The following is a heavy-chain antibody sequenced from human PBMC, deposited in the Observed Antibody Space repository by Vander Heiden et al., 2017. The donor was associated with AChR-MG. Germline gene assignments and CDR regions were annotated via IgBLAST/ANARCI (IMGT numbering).Heavy chain of an antibody. Sequence: QVQLQQWGAGLLKPSATLSLTCAVYGGSFSGYYWSWIRQPPGKGLEWIGEINHSGSTNYNPSLKSRVTISVDTSKNQFSLKLSSVTAADTAVYYCARGPYDYVWGSYRQNVKFDYWGQGTLVTVSS. D-gene: IGHD3-16*02. CDR1: GGSFSGYY. V-gene: IGHV4-34*01. J-gene: IGHJ4*02. CDR2: INHSGST. CDR3: ARGPYDYVWGSYRQNVKFDY.